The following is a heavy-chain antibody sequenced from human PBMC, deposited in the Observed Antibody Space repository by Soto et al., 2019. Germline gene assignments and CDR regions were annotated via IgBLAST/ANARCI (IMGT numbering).Heavy chain of an antibody. Sequence: PGGSLRLSCAGAGFTFSTYDMHWGRQAPGKGVGGGAVIRDAGRKEYYRDSVKGRFTISRDNSKDTLYLQMSSLRAEDTAVYYCATRVSGQIIVPPAAMPFDYWGKGTLVTVSS. CDR3: ATRVSGQIIVPPAAMPFDY. J-gene: IGHJ4*02. D-gene: IGHD2-2*01. CDR2: IRDAGRKE. V-gene: IGHV3-30*02. CDR1: GFTFSTYD.